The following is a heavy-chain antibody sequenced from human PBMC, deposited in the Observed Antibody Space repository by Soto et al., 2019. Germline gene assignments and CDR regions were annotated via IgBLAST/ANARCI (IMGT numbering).Heavy chain of an antibody. Sequence: EVQLVESGGGLVQPGGSLRLSCAASGFTFSSYDMHWVRQATGKGLEWVSAIGTAGDTYYPGSVKGRFTISRENAKNSLYLQMNSLRAEDTAVYYCARKPTVTYYGMDVWGQGTTVTVSS. D-gene: IGHD4-4*01. J-gene: IGHJ6*02. CDR2: IGTAGDT. V-gene: IGHV3-13*01. CDR1: GFTFSSYD. CDR3: ARKPTVTYYGMDV.